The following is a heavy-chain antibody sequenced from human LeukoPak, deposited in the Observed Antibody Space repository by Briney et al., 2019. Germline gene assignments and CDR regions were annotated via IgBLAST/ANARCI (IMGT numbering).Heavy chain of an antibody. V-gene: IGHV4-34*01. Sequence: KPSETLSLTCAVYGGSSSGYYWSWIRRPPGKGLEWIGEINHSGSTNYNPSLKSRVTISVDTSKNQFSLKLSSVTAADTAVYYCARGLYWYVGRYLDYWGQGTLVTVSS. J-gene: IGHJ4*02. CDR3: ARGLYWYVGRYLDY. D-gene: IGHD2-8*02. CDR1: GGSSSGYY. CDR2: INHSGST.